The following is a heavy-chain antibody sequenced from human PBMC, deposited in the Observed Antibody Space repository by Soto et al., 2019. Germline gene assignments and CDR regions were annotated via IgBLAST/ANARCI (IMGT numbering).Heavy chain of an antibody. CDR2: IYYNGNT. D-gene: IGHD3-16*01. CDR3: ARQTGVFGHYFDY. CDR1: GGSISSSSYY. V-gene: IGHV4-39*01. J-gene: IGHJ4*02. Sequence: QLRLQEAGPGLVKPSETLSLTCTVSGGSISSSSYYWGWIRQPPGKGPEWIGAIYYNGNTYYNPSLKSRVPMSVDTSKNQFSLKLSSATPADTAMYYCARQTGVFGHYFDYWGQGTLVTVSS.